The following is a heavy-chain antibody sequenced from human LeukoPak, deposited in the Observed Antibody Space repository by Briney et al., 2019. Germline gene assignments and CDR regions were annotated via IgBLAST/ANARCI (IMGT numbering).Heavy chain of an antibody. CDR2: ISSSGSTI. Sequence: GGSLRLSCAASGFTFSDYYMSWIRQAPGKGLEWVSYISSSGSTIYYADSVKGRFTISRDNAKNSLYLQMNSLRAKDTAVFYCARDRGGTDDFWSGYYTGYFDYWGQGTMVTVSS. V-gene: IGHV3-11*04. CDR3: ARDRGGTDDFWSGYYTGYFDY. D-gene: IGHD3-3*01. CDR1: GFTFSDYY. J-gene: IGHJ4*02.